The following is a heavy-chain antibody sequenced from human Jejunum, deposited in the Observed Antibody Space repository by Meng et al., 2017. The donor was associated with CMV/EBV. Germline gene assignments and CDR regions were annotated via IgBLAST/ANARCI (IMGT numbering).Heavy chain of an antibody. D-gene: IGHD6-6*01. J-gene: IGHJ4*02. CDR3: TTDGGIGPRPIFDS. V-gene: IGHV3-15*01. CDR1: GFNIRKGW. Sequence: GFNIRKGWMRWVRQAPGKGVEWDGSIKSNSEGEETDIAAPGEGRFTISRDDSKNTLYLQMNSLKTEDTALYYCTTDGGIGPRPIFDSWGQGTLVTVSS. CDR2: IKSNSEGEET.